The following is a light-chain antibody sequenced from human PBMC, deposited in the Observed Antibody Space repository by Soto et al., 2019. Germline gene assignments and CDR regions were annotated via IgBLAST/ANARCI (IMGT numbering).Light chain of an antibody. V-gene: IGKV1-9*01. Sequence: DIQLTQSPSVLSASVGDRVTITCRASQGISSYLAWYQQKPGNAPKLLIYAASTLQSGVPSRFSGSGSGTEFTLTISSLQPEDFATYYCQQLNSYPITFGQGTRLEIK. CDR1: QGISSY. CDR3: QQLNSYPIT. J-gene: IGKJ5*01. CDR2: AAS.